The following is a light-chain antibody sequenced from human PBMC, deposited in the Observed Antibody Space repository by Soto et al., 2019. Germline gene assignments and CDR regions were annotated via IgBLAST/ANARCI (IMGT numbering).Light chain of an antibody. Sequence: EIVLTQSPGTLSLSPGERATLSCRARQSVSLNYLAWYQQKTGQAPRILIYGASNGATGIPDRFSGSGSGTDFTLTISRLEPEDFAVYYCQQYGSSGTFGQGTKVDNK. J-gene: IGKJ1*01. CDR2: GAS. CDR1: QSVSLNY. CDR3: QQYGSSGT. V-gene: IGKV3-20*01.